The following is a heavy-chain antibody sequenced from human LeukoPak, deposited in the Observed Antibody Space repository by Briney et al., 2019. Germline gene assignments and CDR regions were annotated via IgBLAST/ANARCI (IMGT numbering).Heavy chain of an antibody. V-gene: IGHV4-39*01. CDR3: ARTIAEGYCSGGSCFYDY. J-gene: IGHJ4*02. CDR2: IYYSGST. Sequence: SETLSLTCTVSGGSISSSSYYWGWIRQPPGKGLEWIGSIYYSGSTYYNPSLKSRVTISVDTSKNQFSLKLSSVTAADTAVYYCARTIAEGYCSGGSCFYDYWGRGTLVTVSS. CDR1: GGSISSSSYY. D-gene: IGHD2-15*01.